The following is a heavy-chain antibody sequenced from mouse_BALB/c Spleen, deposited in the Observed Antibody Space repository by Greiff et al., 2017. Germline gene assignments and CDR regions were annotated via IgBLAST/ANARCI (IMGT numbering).Heavy chain of an antibody. CDR2: ISSGGGST. V-gene: IGHV5-12-1*01. Sequence: DVQLVESGGGLVKPGGSLKLSCAASGFAFSSYDMSWVRQTPEKRLEWVAYISSGGGSTYYPDTVKGRFTISRDNAKNTLYLQMSSLKSEDTAMYYCARQRGRGFFDYWGQGTTLTVSS. CDR1: GFAFSSYD. J-gene: IGHJ2*01. D-gene: IGHD1-1*01. CDR3: ARQRGRGFFDY.